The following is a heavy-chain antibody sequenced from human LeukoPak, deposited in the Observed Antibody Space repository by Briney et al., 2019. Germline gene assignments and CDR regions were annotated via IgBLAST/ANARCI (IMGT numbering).Heavy chain of an antibody. CDR3: AGGPSGTAYD. J-gene: IGHJ4*01. D-gene: IGHD1-1*01. CDR2: IYTSGNT. CDR1: GISISTYY. V-gene: IGHV4-4*07. Sequence: PSETLSLTCAVSGISISTYYWSWIRQPAGKGLEWIGRIYTSGNTNYKPSLKSRLTISADKSKNHLSLKLSSLTAADTAFYYCAGGPSGTAYDWGHGTLVTVSS.